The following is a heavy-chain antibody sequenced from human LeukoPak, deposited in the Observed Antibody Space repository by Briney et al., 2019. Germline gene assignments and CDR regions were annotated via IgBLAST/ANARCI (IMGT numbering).Heavy chain of an antibody. CDR3: AKARTIFGVVTSFDY. Sequence: PGGSLRLSCAASRFVFGSTGMHWVRQAPGKGLEWVAFIRYDGSNKYYADSVKGRFTISRDNSKNTLYLQMNSLRAEDTAVYYCAKARTIFGVVTSFDYWGQGTLVTVSS. J-gene: IGHJ4*02. CDR1: RFVFGSTG. D-gene: IGHD3-3*01. V-gene: IGHV3-30*02. CDR2: IRYDGSNK.